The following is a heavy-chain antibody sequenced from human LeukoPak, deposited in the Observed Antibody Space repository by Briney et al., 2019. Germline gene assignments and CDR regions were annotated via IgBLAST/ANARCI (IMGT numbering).Heavy chain of an antibody. CDR2: ISGISGSTT. Sequence: QSGGSLRLSCAASGFNFADHAMRWVRQAPGKGLEWVSAISGISGSTTIYADSVKGRFAVSRDNSRNTLYLQMNSLKTEDTAVYYWTTDHDYYGSGSKDNDYWGQGTLVTVSS. CDR3: TTDHDYYGSGSKDNDY. D-gene: IGHD3-10*01. J-gene: IGHJ4*02. CDR1: GFNFADHA. V-gene: IGHV3-23*01.